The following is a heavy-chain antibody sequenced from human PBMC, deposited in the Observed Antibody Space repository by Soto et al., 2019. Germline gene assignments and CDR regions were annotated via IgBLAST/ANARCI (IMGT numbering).Heavy chain of an antibody. CDR3: ARGGWRHIDY. Sequence: SETLSLTCTVSGGSISGYYWSWIRQPPGKGLEWIGYIYYSGSTYYNPSLKSRVTISVDTSSNQFSLKLSSVTAADTAVYYCARGGWRHIDYWGQGTLVTVSS. D-gene: IGHD3-3*01. V-gene: IGHV4-59*08. CDR1: GGSISGYY. J-gene: IGHJ4*02. CDR2: IYYSGST.